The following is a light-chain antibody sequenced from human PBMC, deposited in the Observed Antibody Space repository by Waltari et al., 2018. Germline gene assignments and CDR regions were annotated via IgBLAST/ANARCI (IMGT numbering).Light chain of an antibody. Sequence: EIVLTQSPGTLSLSPGERATLSCRASQSLSSSYLAWYQQKPGQAPRLLIFDASSRATGIPDRFSGSGSGTDFTITINRLEPEDFAVYYCQQYDASSPTFGQGTKVDIK. CDR2: DAS. V-gene: IGKV3-20*01. CDR3: QQYDASSPT. J-gene: IGKJ1*01. CDR1: QSLSSSY.